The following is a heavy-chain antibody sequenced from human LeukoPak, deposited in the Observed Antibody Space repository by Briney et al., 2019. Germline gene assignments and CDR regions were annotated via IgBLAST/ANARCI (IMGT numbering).Heavy chain of an antibody. CDR1: GFTFSRYW. J-gene: IGHJ3*02. D-gene: IGHD3/OR15-3a*01. CDR3: VLDLFSSFAFDI. CDR2: INSGGSST. Sequence: GGSLRLSCAASGFTFSRYWMHWVRQAPGKGLLWVSRINSGGSSTYYADSVKGRFTTSRDNAKNALHLQMNSLTAEDTAVYYCVLDLFSSFAFDIWGQGTMVTVSS. V-gene: IGHV3-74*01.